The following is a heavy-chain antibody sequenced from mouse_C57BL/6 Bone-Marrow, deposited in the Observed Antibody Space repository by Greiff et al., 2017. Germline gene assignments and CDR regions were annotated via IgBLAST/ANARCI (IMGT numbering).Heavy chain of an antibody. V-gene: IGHV1-81*01. Sequence: VQLQQSGAELARPGASVKLSCKASGYTFTSYGISWVKQRTGQGLEWIGEIYPRSGNTYYNAKFKGKATLTADKSSSTAYMELRSLTSEDSAVYFCANYGSSTFAYWGQGTLVTVSA. CDR1: GYTFTSYG. CDR3: ANYGSSTFAY. CDR2: IYPRSGNT. J-gene: IGHJ3*01. D-gene: IGHD1-1*01.